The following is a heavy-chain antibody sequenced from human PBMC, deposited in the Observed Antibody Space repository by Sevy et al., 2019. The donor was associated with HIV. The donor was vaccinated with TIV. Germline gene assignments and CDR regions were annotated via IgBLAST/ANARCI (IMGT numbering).Heavy chain of an antibody. CDR3: ARHPRYCSGGSCEYGTDV. V-gene: IGHV5-51*01. D-gene: IGHD2-15*01. CDR2: IYPGDSDT. Sequence: GESLKISCRGSGYSFTSYWIGWVRQMPGKGLEWMGIIYPGDSDTRDSPSFQGQVTSSADKSISTAYLQWSSLKASDTAMYYCARHPRYCSGGSCEYGTDVWGQGTTVTVSS. J-gene: IGHJ6*02. CDR1: GYSFTSYW.